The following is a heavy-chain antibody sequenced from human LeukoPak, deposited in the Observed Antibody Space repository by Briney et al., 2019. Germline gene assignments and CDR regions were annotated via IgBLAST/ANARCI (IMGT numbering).Heavy chain of an antibody. CDR1: GGTFSSYA. CDR2: IIPIFGTA. Sequence: SVKVSCKASGGTFSSYAISWVRQAPGQGPEWMGGIIPIFGTANYAQKFQGRVTITADESTSTAYMELSSLRSEDTAVYYCARGGTNWNYHHYYGMDVWGQGTTVTVSS. J-gene: IGHJ6*02. D-gene: IGHD1-1*01. V-gene: IGHV1-69*13. CDR3: ARGGTNWNYHHYYGMDV.